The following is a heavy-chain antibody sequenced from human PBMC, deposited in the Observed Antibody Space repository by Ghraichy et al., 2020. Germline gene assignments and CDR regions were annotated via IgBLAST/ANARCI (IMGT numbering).Heavy chain of an antibody. D-gene: IGHD3-3*01. CDR1: GGSISSYY. CDR3: ARSPTTYYDFWSGSRDPYYFDY. CDR2: IYYSGST. V-gene: IGHV4-59*08. J-gene: IGHJ4*02. Sequence: SQTLSLTCTVSGGSISSYYWSWIRQPPGKGLEWIGYIYYSGSTNYNPSLKSRVTISVDTSKNQFSLKLSSVTAADTAVYYCARSPTTYYDFWSGSRDPYYFDYWGQGTLVTVSS.